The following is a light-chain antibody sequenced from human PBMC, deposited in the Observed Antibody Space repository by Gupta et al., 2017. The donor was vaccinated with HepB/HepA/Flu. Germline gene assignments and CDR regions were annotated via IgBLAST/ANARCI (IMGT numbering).Light chain of an antibody. CDR3: QQDSTFPWT. Sequence: DIQMTQSPSSLSASVGDRVTITCRASQTITTWLAWYQQKPGKAPKFLIYKASSLQSGVPSRFRGSGSGTEFTLTISGLHPDDFATYYCQQDSTFPWTFGLGTKVEIK. CDR1: QTITTW. J-gene: IGKJ1*01. CDR2: KAS. V-gene: IGKV1-5*03.